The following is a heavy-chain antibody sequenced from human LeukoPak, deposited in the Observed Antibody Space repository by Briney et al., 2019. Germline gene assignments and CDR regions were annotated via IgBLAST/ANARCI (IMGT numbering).Heavy chain of an antibody. CDR3: ARGGIAVAGSANFDY. V-gene: IGHV4-34*01. CDR2: INHSGST. Sequence: SQTLSLTCAVYGGSFSGYYWSWIRQPPGKGLEWIGEINHSGSTNYNPSLKSRVTISVDTSKNQFSLKLSSVTAADTAVYYCARGGIAVAGSANFDYWGKGTLVTVSS. J-gene: IGHJ4*02. D-gene: IGHD6-19*01. CDR1: GGSFSGYY.